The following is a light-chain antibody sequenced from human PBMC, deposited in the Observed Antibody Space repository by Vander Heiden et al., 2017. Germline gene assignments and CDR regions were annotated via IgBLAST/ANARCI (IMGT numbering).Light chain of an antibody. J-gene: IGKJ5*01. CDR2: GAS. CDR1: QSVSSN. V-gene: IGKV3-15*01. Sequence: EIVMTQSPATLSVSPGERATLPCRASQSVSSNVAWYQQKPGQAPRRLIYGASTRATGIPARFSGSGSGTEFTLTISSLQSEDFAVYYCQQYNNWPPLFGQGTRLEIK. CDR3: QQYNNWPPL.